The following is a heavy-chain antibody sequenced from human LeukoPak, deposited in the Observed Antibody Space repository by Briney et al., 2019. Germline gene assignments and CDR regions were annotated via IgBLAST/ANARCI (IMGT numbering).Heavy chain of an antibody. D-gene: IGHD7-27*01. CDR2: ISYDGSNK. CDR1: GFTFSSYA. CDR3: ARDGANWGTFDY. Sequence: PGRSLRLSCAASGFTFSSYAMHWVRQAPGKGLEWVAVISYDGSNKYYADSVKGRFTSSRDNSKNTLYLQMNSLRAEDTAVYYCARDGANWGTFDYWGQGTLVTVSS. J-gene: IGHJ4*02. V-gene: IGHV3-30-3*01.